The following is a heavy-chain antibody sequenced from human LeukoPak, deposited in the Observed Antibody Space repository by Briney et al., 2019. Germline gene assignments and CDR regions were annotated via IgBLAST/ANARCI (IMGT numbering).Heavy chain of an antibody. J-gene: IGHJ4*02. V-gene: IGHV3-30*02. CDR2: IRYDGSNK. CDR1: GFTFSSYG. D-gene: IGHD3-22*01. CDR3: AKDPSVYDSSGYPN. Sequence: PGGSLRLSCAASGFTFSSYGMHWVRQAPGKGLEWVAFIRYDGSNKYYADSVKGRFTISRDNSKNTLYLQMNSLRAEDTAVYYCAKDPSVYDSSGYPNWGQGTLVTASS.